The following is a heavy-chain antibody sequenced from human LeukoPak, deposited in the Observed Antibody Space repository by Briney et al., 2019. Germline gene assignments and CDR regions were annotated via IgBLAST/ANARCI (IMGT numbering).Heavy chain of an antibody. D-gene: IGHD3-22*01. CDR3: ARDSRGYPY. J-gene: IGHJ4*02. V-gene: IGHV3-7*05. CDR2: INQDGSEK. Sequence: GGSLRPSCAASGLTLSNYWMTWVRQAPGKGLEWVANINQDGSEKNYVDSVKGRFTISRDNAKNSLYLEMNSLRAEDRGVYYCARDSRGYPYWGQGTLVTVSS. CDR1: GLTLSNYW.